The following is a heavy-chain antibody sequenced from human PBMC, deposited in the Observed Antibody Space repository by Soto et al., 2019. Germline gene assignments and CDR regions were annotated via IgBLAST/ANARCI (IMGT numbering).Heavy chain of an antibody. V-gene: IGHV3-23*01. J-gene: IGHJ4*02. CDR2: ISGSGGST. CDR1: GFTFSSCA. Sequence: AGSLRLSCAASGFTFSSCAMSWVRQGQGKGLEWVSAISGSGGSTYYADSVKGRFTISRDNSKNTLYLQMNSLRAEDTAVYYCAKDANVDTAMVRTDYFDYWGQGT. D-gene: IGHD5-18*01. CDR3: AKDANVDTAMVRTDYFDY.